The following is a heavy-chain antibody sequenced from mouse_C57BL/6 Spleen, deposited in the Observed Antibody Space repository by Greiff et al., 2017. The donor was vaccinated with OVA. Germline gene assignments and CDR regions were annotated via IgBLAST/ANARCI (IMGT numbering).Heavy chain of an antibody. CDR1: GFTFSDYG. CDR3: ARGAGTRYFDV. D-gene: IGHD4-1*01. V-gene: IGHV5-15*01. J-gene: IGHJ1*03. CDR2: ISNLAYSI. Sequence: EVQLVESGGGLVQPGGSLKLSCAASGFTFSDYGMAWVRQAPRKGPEWVAFISNLAYSIYYADTVTGRFTISRENAKNTLYLEMSSLRSEDTAMYYCARGAGTRYFDVWGTGTTVTVSS.